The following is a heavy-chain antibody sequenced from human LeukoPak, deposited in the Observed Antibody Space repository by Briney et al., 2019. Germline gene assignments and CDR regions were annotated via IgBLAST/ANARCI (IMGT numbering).Heavy chain of an antibody. V-gene: IGHV5-51*01. Sequence: GESLKISCQGSGYSFTSYWIGWVRQMPGKGLEWMGIIYPGGSDTRYSPSFQGQVTISADKSISTAYLQRSSLKASDSAIYYCARRGSGAAAGKGFFDYWGQGTLVTVSS. J-gene: IGHJ4*02. CDR3: ARRGSGAAAGKGFFDY. CDR1: GYSFTSYW. CDR2: IYPGGSDT. D-gene: IGHD6-13*01.